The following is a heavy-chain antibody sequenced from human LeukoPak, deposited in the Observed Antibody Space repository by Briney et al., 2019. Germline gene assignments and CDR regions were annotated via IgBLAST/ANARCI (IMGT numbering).Heavy chain of an antibody. J-gene: IGHJ4*02. CDR1: GYSISSGYY. Sequence: SETLSLTCTVSGYSISSGYYWGWIRQPPGKGLEWIGSIYHSGSTYYNPSLKSRVTISVDTSKNQFSLKLSSVTAADTAVYYCARVRYNWNRDFDYWGQGTLVTVSS. CDR3: ARVRYNWNRDFDY. V-gene: IGHV4-38-2*02. D-gene: IGHD1-20*01. CDR2: IYHSGST.